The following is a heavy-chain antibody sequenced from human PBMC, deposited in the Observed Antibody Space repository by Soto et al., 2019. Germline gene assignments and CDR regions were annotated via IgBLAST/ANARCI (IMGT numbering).Heavy chain of an antibody. D-gene: IGHD3-10*01. V-gene: IGHV3-33*01. J-gene: IGHJ6*03. CDR3: ARGRGGYYYMDV. CDR2: IWYDGSNK. CDR1: GFTFSSYG. Sequence: GGSLRLSCAASGFTFSSYGMHWVRQAPGKGLEWVAVIWYDGSNKYYADSVKGRFTISRDNSKNTLYPQMNSLRAEDTAVYYCARGRGGYYYMDVWGKGTTVTVSS.